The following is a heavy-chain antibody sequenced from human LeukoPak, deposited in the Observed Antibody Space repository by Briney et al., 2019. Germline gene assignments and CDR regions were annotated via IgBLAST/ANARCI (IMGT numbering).Heavy chain of an antibody. Sequence: GSLRLSCAASGFTFSSYSMNWVRQAPGKGLEWIGSIYYSGSTYYNPSLKSRVTISVDTSKNQFSLKLSSVTAADTAVYYCASISQWPPGPFDYWGQGTLVTVSS. CDR2: IYYSGST. D-gene: IGHD6-19*01. CDR3: ASISQWPPGPFDY. V-gene: IGHV4-59*05. CDR1: GFTFSSYSMN. J-gene: IGHJ4*02.